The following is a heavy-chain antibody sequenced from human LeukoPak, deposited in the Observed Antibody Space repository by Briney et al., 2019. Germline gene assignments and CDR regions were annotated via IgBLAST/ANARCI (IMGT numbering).Heavy chain of an antibody. D-gene: IGHD3-22*01. CDR2: IYYSGST. CDR1: GGSISSGDYY. CDR3: ARVPFYDGSGSYYFDY. J-gene: IGHJ4*02. Sequence: SETLSLTCTVSGGSISSGDYYWSWIRQPPGKGLEWIGYIYYSGSTYYNPSLKSRVTISVDTSKNQFSLKLSAVTAADTAVYYCARVPFYDGSGSYYFDYWARAPWSPSPQ. V-gene: IGHV4-30-4*01.